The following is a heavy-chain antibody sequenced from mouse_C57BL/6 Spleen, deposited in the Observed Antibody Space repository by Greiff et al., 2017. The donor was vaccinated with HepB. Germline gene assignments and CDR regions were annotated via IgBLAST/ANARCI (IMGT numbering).Heavy chain of an antibody. CDR2: IYPGDGDT. D-gene: IGHD1-1*01. V-gene: IGHV1-82*01. CDR3: ARAPYYYSYYFDY. CDR1: GYAFSSSW. J-gene: IGHJ2*01. Sequence: QVQLQQSGPELVKPGASVKISCKASGYAFSSSWMNWVKQRPGKGLEWIGRIYPGDGDTNYNGKFKGKATLTADKSSSTAYMQRSSLTSEDSAVYFCARAPYYYSYYFDYWGQGTTLTVSS.